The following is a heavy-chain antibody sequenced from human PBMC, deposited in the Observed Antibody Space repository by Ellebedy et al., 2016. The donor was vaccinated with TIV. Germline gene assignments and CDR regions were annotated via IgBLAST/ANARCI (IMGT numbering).Heavy chain of an antibody. CDR1: GGSISSYY. D-gene: IGHD1-7*01. V-gene: IGHV4-59*08. J-gene: IGHJ4*02. CDR3: VRHRAKTATLGPIEY. CDR2: IYYSGST. Sequence: SETLSLTXTVSGGSISSYYWSWIRQPPGKGLEWIGYIYYSGSTNYNPSLKSRVTISVDTSKNQFSLRLSSVTAADTAVYYCVRHRAKTATLGPIEYWGQGTLVTVSS.